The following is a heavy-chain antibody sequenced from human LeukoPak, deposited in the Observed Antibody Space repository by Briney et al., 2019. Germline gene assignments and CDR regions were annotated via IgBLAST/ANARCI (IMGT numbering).Heavy chain of an antibody. CDR3: AKDPNLWFGESRSWFDP. J-gene: IGHJ5*02. V-gene: IGHV3-30*18. CDR2: ISYDGSNK. CDR1: GFTFSSYG. Sequence: GGSLRLSCAASGFTFSSYGMHWVRQAPGKGLEWVAVISYDGSNKYYADSVKGRFTISRDNSKNTLYLQMNSLRAEDTAVYYCAKDPNLWFGESRSWFDPWGQGTLVTVSS. D-gene: IGHD3-10*01.